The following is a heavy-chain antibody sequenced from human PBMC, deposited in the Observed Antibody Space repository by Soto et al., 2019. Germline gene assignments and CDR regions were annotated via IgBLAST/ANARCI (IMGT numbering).Heavy chain of an antibody. Sequence: ESLRIPGTFRGNKFTPYWIGWVRQMPGKGLEWMAIIYPDDSDSRYSPSFQGQVTISADKSISTAYLQWSSLKASDTAIYYCVATYGDYLDYWGQGTLVTVSS. D-gene: IGHD4-17*01. V-gene: IGHV5-51*01. CDR1: GNKFTPYW. J-gene: IGHJ4*02. CDR3: VATYGDYLDY. CDR2: IYPDDSDS.